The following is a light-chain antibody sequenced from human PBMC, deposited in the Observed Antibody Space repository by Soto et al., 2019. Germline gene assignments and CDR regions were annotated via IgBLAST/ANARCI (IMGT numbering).Light chain of an antibody. J-gene: IGKJ5*01. Sequence: EIVLTQSPATLSVSPGERATLSCRASQSVSTNLAWYQQKPGQAPRLLIYGASTRATGIPARFSGSGSGTEFPLTISRLQPEDFAVYYCQQFHNWPPINFGQGTRRESK. CDR1: QSVSTN. CDR3: QQFHNWPPIN. CDR2: GAS. V-gene: IGKV3-15*01.